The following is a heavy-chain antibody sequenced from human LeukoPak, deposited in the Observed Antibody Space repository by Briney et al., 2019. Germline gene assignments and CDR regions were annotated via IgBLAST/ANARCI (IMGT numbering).Heavy chain of an antibody. D-gene: IGHD3-22*01. CDR1: GFTFSSYA. CDR2: ISCSGGST. J-gene: IGHJ4*02. Sequence: PGGSLRLSCAASGFTFSSYAMSWVRQAPGKGLEWVAAISCSGGSTYYADSVKGRFTISRDNSKNTLYLQMNCLRAEDTAVYYCAKERYYYDGSGYFDYWGQGTLVTVSS. V-gene: IGHV3-23*01. CDR3: AKERYYYDGSGYFDY.